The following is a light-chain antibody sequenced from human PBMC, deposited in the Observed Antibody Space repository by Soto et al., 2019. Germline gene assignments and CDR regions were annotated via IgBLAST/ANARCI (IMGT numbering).Light chain of an antibody. CDR3: QQYSSSQLT. Sequence: EIVLTQSPGTLSLSPGERATLSCRASQSVSSSYLAWYQQKPGQAPRLLIYGASRRATGFPDRFSGSGSGTDCTLTISRMEPEDFAVYYCQQYSSSQLTCGGGPKVEIK. J-gene: IGKJ4*01. CDR2: GAS. V-gene: IGKV3-20*01. CDR1: QSVSSSY.